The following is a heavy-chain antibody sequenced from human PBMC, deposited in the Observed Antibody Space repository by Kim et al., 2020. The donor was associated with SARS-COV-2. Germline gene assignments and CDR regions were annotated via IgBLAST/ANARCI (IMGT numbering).Heavy chain of an antibody. J-gene: IGHJ3*02. CDR3: ARCSGGSCYDAFDI. V-gene: IGHV1-3*01. D-gene: IGHD2-15*01. Sequence: ASVKVSCKASGYTFTSYAMHWVRQAPGQRLEWMGWINAGNGNTKYSQKFQGRVTITRDTSASTAYMELSSLRSEDTAVYYCARCSGGSCYDAFDIWGQGTMVTVSS. CDR2: INAGNGNT. CDR1: GYTFTSYA.